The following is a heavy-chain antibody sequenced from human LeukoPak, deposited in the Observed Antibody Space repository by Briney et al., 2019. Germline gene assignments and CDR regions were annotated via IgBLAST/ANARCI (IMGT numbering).Heavy chain of an antibody. Sequence: ASVKVSCKASGYTFTGYYMHWVRQAPGQGLEWMGWINPNSGGTNYAQKFQGRATMTRDTSISTAYMELSRLRSDDTAVYYCMIVVVPAAGYWGQGTLVTVSS. CDR2: INPNSGGT. D-gene: IGHD2-2*01. CDR1: GYTFTGYY. V-gene: IGHV1-2*02. CDR3: MIVVVPAAGY. J-gene: IGHJ4*02.